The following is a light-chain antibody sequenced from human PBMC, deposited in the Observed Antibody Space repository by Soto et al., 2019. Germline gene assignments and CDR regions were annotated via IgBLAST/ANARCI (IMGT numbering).Light chain of an antibody. J-gene: IGKJ5*01. CDR1: QSVTSSY. Sequence: EIVLTQSPGTLSLSPGERATLSCRASQSVTSSYLAWYQQKPGEAARILIYGASSRANGIPERFSGSGSGTAFTPTISSLEQEDYAAYYCQQRSNWHPGTFGQGTRLEIK. CDR2: GAS. CDR3: QQRSNWHPGT. V-gene: IGKV3D-20*02.